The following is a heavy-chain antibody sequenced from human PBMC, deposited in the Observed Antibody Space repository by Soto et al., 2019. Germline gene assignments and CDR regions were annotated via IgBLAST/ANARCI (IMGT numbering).Heavy chain of an antibody. CDR2: INPNSGGT. D-gene: IGHD3-16*01. V-gene: IGHV1-2*04. CDR1: GYTFTGYY. CDR3: ARDLSERRFDLYY. Sequence: ASVKVSCKASGYTFTGYYMHWVRQAPGQGLEWMGWINPNSGGTNYAQKFQGWVTMTRDTSISTAYMELSRLRSDDTAVYYCARDLSERRFDLYYWGQGTLVTVSS. J-gene: IGHJ4*02.